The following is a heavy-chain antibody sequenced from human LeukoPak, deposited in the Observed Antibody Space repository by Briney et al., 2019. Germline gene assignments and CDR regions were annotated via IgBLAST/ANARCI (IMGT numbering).Heavy chain of an antibody. V-gene: IGHV1-18*01. Sequence: GASVKVSCKASGYTFTNYGISWVRQAPGQGLEWMGWISAYNGNTNYAQKLQGRVTMTTDTSTNTAYMELRSLRSDDTAVYYCARDRATDREQNWLDPWGQGTLVTVSS. CDR3: ARDRATDREQNWLDP. J-gene: IGHJ5*02. CDR1: GYTFTNYG. D-gene: IGHD5-24*01. CDR2: ISAYNGNT.